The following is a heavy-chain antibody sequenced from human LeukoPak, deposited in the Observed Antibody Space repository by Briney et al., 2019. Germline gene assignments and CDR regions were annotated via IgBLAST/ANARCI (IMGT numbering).Heavy chain of an antibody. V-gene: IGHV4-38-2*02. D-gene: IGHD2-21*02. CDR3: ARRTTCIGWRPSESPSCFDY. Sequence: SETLSLTCTVSGYSISSGYYWGWIRQPPGKGLEWIGSIYHSGSTYYNPSLKSRVTISVDTSKNQFSLKLSSVTAADTAVYCCARRTTCIGWRPSESPSCFDYWGQGTLVTVSS. J-gene: IGHJ4*02. CDR2: IYHSGST. CDR1: GYSISSGYY.